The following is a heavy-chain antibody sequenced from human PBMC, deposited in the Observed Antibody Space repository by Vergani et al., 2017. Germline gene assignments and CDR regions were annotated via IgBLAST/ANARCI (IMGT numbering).Heavy chain of an antibody. CDR1: DGSINSRSYY. Sequence: QLLLQDSGPGPVKPSETLSLTCGVSDGSINSRSYYWAWIRQPPGKGLEWIGMMFYSGTTYYNPSLKSRVTIFLDTSKNQFSLKLRSVTAADTAVYFCARVMYRDEASTGYRLEGMDIWGQGTTVTVTS. D-gene: IGHD3-9*01. CDR3: ARVMYRDEASTGYRLEGMDI. V-gene: IGHV4-39*07. J-gene: IGHJ6*02. CDR2: MFYSGTT.